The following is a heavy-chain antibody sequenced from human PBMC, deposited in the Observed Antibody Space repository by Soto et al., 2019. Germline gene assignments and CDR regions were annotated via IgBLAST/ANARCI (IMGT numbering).Heavy chain of an antibody. V-gene: IGHV1-18*01. CDR1: GYTFTSYG. Sequence: QVQLVQSGAEVKKPGASVKVSCKASGYTFTSYGISWVRQAPGQGLEWMGWISAYNGNTNYAQKLQGRVTMTTDTSTSTAYMELRSLRSDDTAVYYCARDFYDILTCYYLASYLGGMDVWGQGTTVTVSS. CDR3: ARDFYDILTCYYLASYLGGMDV. D-gene: IGHD3-9*01. J-gene: IGHJ6*02. CDR2: ISAYNGNT.